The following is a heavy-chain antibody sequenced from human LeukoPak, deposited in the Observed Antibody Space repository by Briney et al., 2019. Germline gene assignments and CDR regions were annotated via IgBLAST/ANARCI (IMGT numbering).Heavy chain of an antibody. Sequence: GGSLSLSCAASGFNFYIYAMTWVRQAPGKGLEWVSSVSDSDTNTYYAGSVKGRFTISRDNSKNTLYLQMNSLRAEDTAVYYCVKDWRDEANCGGDCLEYWGQGTPVTVSS. D-gene: IGHD2-21*02. CDR2: VSDSDTNT. V-gene: IGHV3-23*01. J-gene: IGHJ4*02. CDR1: GFNFYIYA. CDR3: VKDWRDEANCGGDCLEY.